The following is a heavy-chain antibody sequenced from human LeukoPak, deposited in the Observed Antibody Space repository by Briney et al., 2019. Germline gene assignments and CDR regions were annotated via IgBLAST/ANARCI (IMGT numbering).Heavy chain of an antibody. D-gene: IGHD3-16*02. J-gene: IGHJ4*02. CDR1: GFTFSSYW. CDR2: IKQDGSEK. Sequence: GESLRLSCAASGFTFSSYWMSWVRQAPGKGLEWVANIKQDGSEKYYVDSVKGRFTISRDNAKNSLYLQMNSLRAEDTAVYYCARYTFGGVIVIDYWGQGTLVTVSS. V-gene: IGHV3-7*01. CDR3: ARYTFGGVIVIDY.